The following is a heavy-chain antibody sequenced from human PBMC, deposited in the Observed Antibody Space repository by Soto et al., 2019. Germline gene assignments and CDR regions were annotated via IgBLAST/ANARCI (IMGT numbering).Heavy chain of an antibody. J-gene: IGHJ6*02. D-gene: IGHD1-26*01. CDR3: GRSVVGATGEILYNAMDV. Sequence: QVQLVQSGAEVKKPGASVKVSCKASGYTFTTYALHWVRQAPGQRPEWMGWTNPASGHTKYSKKFQDRVTITRYTSASKGYMELSSLRSEDTAVYYCGRSVVGATGEILYNAMDVWGQGTTVTVSS. V-gene: IGHV1-3*01. CDR1: GYTFTTYA. CDR2: TNPASGHT.